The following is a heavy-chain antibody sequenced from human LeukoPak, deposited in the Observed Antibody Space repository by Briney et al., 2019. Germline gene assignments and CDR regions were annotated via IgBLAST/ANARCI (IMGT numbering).Heavy chain of an antibody. Sequence: PGRSLRLSCAASGFTFDDYAMHWVRQAPGKGLEWVSGISWNSGSIGYADSVKGRFTISRDNAKNSLYLQMNSLGAEDTALYYCAKDSMESSQLNPSHFDYWGQGTLVTVSS. J-gene: IGHJ4*02. V-gene: IGHV3-9*01. CDR2: ISWNSGSI. CDR3: AKDSMESSQLNPSHFDY. CDR1: GFTFDDYA. D-gene: IGHD1-14*01.